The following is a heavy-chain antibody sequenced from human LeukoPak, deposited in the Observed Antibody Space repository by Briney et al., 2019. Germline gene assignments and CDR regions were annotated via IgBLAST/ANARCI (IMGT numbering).Heavy chain of an antibody. D-gene: IGHD3-16*02. CDR2: ISNSGST. Sequence: SETLSLTCAVYGGSFSGYYWSWIRQPPGKGLEWIGEISNSGSTNYNPSLKSRVTISVDTSKNQFSLKLSSVTAADTAVYYCARAPYHYDYVWGSYRRLYYFDYWGQGTLVTVSS. CDR1: GGSFSGYY. J-gene: IGHJ4*02. V-gene: IGHV4-34*01. CDR3: ARAPYHYDYVWGSYRRLYYFDY.